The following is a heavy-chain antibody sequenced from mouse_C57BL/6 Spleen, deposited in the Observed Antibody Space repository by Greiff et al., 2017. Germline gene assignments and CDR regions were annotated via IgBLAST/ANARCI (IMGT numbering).Heavy chain of an antibody. Sequence: QVTLNVSGPGILQSSQTLSLTCSFSGFSLSTSGMGVSWIRQPSGKGLEWLAHIYWDDDKRYNPSLKSRLTISKDTSRNQVFLKITSVDTADTATYDCARRAAGAMDYWGQGTSGTVSS. CDR1: GFSLSTSGMG. CDR3: ARRAAGAMDY. D-gene: IGHD4-1*01. J-gene: IGHJ4*01. V-gene: IGHV8-12*01. CDR2: IYWDDDK.